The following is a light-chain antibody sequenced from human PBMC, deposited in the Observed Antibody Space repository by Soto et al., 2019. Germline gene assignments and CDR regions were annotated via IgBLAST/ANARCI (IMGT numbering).Light chain of an antibody. CDR3: ASYAGGNKV. CDR1: SSDVGGYNY. V-gene: IGLV2-8*01. J-gene: IGLJ1*01. CDR2: EVT. Sequence: QSALTQPPSASGSPGRSVTISCTGTSSDVGGYNYVSWYQQHPGKAPKLMIYEVTKRPSGVPDRFSGSKSGNTASLTVSGLLPEDEADYYCASYAGGNKVFGTGTKVTVL.